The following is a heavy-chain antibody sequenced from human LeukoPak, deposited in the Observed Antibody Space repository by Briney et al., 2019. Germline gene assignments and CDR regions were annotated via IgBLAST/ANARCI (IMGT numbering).Heavy chain of an antibody. CDR2: IYYSGNT. CDR1: GGSISSSSYY. J-gene: IGHJ5*02. CDR3: AIQGYCSGGSCYAVQSFDT. V-gene: IGHV4-39*01. D-gene: IGHD2-15*01. Sequence: KPSETLSLTCTVSGGSISSSSYYWGWIRQPPGKGLEWFGRIYYSGNTYYDPSLNSRAIISVDMSKHQFSLKLSSVTAADTAVYYCAIQGYCSGGSCYAVQSFDTWDQGTLVTVSS.